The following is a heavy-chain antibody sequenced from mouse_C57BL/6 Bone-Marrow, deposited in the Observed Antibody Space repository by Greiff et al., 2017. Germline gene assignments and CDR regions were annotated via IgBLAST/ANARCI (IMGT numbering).Heavy chain of an antibody. D-gene: IGHD2-4*01. V-gene: IGHV1-15*01. J-gene: IGHJ2*01. CDR1: GYTFTDYE. Sequence: QVQLKESGAELVRPGASVTLSCKASGYTFTDYEMHWVKQTPVHGLEWIGAIDPETGGTAYNQKFKGKATLTADKSSSTAYMELRSLTSEDSAVYYCTDDYDNYWGQGTTLTVSS. CDR3: TDDYDNY. CDR2: IDPETGGT.